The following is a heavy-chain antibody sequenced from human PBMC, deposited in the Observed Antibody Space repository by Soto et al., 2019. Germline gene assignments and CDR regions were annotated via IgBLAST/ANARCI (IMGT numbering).Heavy chain of an antibody. CDR3: ARAKDYYDSSGYYRPYYFDY. CDR1: GGSISSGGYS. V-gene: IGHV4-30-2*01. J-gene: IGHJ4*02. Sequence: QLQLQESGSGLVKPSQTLSLTCAVSGGSISSGGYSWSWIRQPPGKGLEWIGYIYHSGSTYYNPSLKSRVIISVDRSKNQFSLKLSSVTAADTAVYYCARAKDYYDSSGYYRPYYFDYWGQGTLVTVSS. CDR2: IYHSGST. D-gene: IGHD3-22*01.